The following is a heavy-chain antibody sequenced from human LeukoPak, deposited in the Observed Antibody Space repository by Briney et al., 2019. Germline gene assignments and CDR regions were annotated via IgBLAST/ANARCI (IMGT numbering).Heavy chain of an antibody. J-gene: IGHJ4*02. Sequence: ASVKVSCKASGYTFNTYGISWVRQAPGQGLEWMGWICTYNGDINYVQNLQGRVTMTTDTSTSTAYMELMSLRSDDTAVYYCLRDAQRPRLTPDYWGQGTLVTVSS. V-gene: IGHV1-18*01. CDR3: LRDAQRPRLTPDY. CDR2: ICTYNGDI. CDR1: GYTFNTYG. D-gene: IGHD6-25*01.